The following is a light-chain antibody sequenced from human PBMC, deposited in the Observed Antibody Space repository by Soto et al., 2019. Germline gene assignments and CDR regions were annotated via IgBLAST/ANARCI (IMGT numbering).Light chain of an antibody. V-gene: IGKV3-20*01. CDR3: QHYGSSPPYT. CDR2: GAS. CDR1: QSVSSSY. J-gene: IGKJ2*01. Sequence: EIVLKQSPGTLSLSPGESATLSCRASQSVSSSYLGWYQQKPGQAPRLLIYGASSRATGIPDRFSGSESRTDFTLAISRLEPEDFAVYYCQHYGSSPPYTFGQGTKMEIK.